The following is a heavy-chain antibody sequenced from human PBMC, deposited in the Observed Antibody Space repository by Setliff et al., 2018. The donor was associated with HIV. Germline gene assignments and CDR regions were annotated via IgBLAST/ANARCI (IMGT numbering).Heavy chain of an antibody. CDR3: MRGRSITIFGVAYFDF. CDR2: VYHSGTT. CDR1: GYPISTAYY. J-gene: IGHJ4*02. Sequence: SETLSLTCAVSGYPISTAYYWGWIRQPPGKGLEWSGSVYHSGTTYYNPSLKSRVTISVDMSNNQFSLKVTSVTAADTAVYYCMRGRSITIFGVAYFDFWGQGTQVTVSS. V-gene: IGHV4-38-2*01. D-gene: IGHD3-3*01.